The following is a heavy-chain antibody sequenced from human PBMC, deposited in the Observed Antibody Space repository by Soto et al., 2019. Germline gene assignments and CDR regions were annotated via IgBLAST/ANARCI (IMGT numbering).Heavy chain of an antibody. D-gene: IGHD6-13*01. CDR3: AVDRYSSSWWDAFDI. J-gene: IGHJ3*02. CDR1: GFTFSSYA. Sequence: QVQLVESGGGVVQPGRSLRLSCAASGFTFSSYAMHWVRQAPGKGLEWVAVISYDGSNKYYADSVKGRFTISRDNSKNTLYLQMHSLRAEDTAVYYCAVDRYSSSWWDAFDIWGQGTMLTVSS. CDR2: ISYDGSNK. V-gene: IGHV3-30-3*01.